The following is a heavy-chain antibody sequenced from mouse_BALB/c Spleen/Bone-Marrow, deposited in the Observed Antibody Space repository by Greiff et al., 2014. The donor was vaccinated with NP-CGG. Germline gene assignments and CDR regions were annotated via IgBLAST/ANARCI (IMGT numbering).Heavy chain of an antibody. D-gene: IGHD2-3*01. V-gene: IGHV1-4*01. Sequence: QVHVKQSGAELARPGASVKMSCRASGYTFTTYTTHWVRQRPGQGLEWIGYINPSSGYTNYNQKFKDKATLTADKSSSTAYMQLSSLTSEDSAVYYCARRDDGYVFFDYWGQGTTLTVSS. CDR2: INPSSGYT. CDR1: GYTFTTYT. CDR3: ARRDDGYVFFDY. J-gene: IGHJ2*01.